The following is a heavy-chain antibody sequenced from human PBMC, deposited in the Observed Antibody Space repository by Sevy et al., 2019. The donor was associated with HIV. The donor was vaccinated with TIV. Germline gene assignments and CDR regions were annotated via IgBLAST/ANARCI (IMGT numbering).Heavy chain of an antibody. CDR1: GFTFSDYY. J-gene: IGHJ3*02. CDR3: ARSSYGYSAIEAFDI. V-gene: IGHV3-11*04. CDR2: ISSSGSTI. D-gene: IGHD5-18*01. Sequence: GRSLRLSCAASGFTFSDYYMSWIRQAPGKGLEWVSYISSSGSTIYYADSVKGRFTISRDNAKNSLYLQMNSLRAEDTAVYYCARSSYGYSAIEAFDIWGQGTMVTVSS.